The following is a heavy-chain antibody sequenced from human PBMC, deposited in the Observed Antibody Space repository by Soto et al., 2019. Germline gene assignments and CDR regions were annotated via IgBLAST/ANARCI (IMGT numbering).Heavy chain of an antibody. V-gene: IGHV4-30-4*01. CDR3: ARVTNDSPFDY. CDR1: VVSISSGDYY. D-gene: IGHD3-22*01. Sequence: TSETLSLTCTFSVVSISSGDYYCSWIRQPPWKGLEWIGYIYYSGSTYYNPSLKSRVTISVDTSKNQFSLKLSSVTAADTAVYYCARVTNDSPFDYWGQGTLVSSP. J-gene: IGHJ4*02. CDR2: IYYSGST.